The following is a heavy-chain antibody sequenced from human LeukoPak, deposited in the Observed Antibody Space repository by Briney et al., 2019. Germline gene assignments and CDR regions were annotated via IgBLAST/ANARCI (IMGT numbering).Heavy chain of an antibody. CDR1: GGSINNYY. J-gene: IGHJ3*02. Sequence: SETLSLTRTVSGGSINNYYWSWIRQPPGKGLEWIWRIYTRGSTNYNPSLKSRVTMSVDTSKNQFSLKLSSVTAADTAVYYCARGRYCSADICSGGDAFDIWGQGTMVSVSS. D-gene: IGHD2-15*01. CDR2: IYTRGST. V-gene: IGHV4-4*07. CDR3: ARGRYCSADICSGGDAFDI.